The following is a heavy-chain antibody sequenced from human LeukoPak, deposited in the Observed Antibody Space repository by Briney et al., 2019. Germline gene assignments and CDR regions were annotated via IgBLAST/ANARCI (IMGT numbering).Heavy chain of an antibody. V-gene: IGHV4-31*03. CDR1: GGSISSGGYY. J-gene: IGHJ4*02. CDR2: IYYSGST. D-gene: IGHD5-12*01. CDR3: ARDRGPYSGYDSYYFDY. Sequence: SQTLPLTCTVSGGSISSGGYYWSWIRQHPGKGLEWIGYIYYSGSTYYNPSLKSRVTISVDTSKNQFSLKLSSVTAADTAVYYCARDRGPYSGYDSYYFDYWGQGTLVTVSS.